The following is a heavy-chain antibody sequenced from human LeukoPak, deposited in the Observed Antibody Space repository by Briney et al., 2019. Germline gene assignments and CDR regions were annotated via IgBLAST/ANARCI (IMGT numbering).Heavy chain of an antibody. D-gene: IGHD3-10*01. CDR1: GGSFSGYY. CDR2: INHSGST. V-gene: IGHV4-34*01. CDR3: ARHGRYYGSGGRYYMDV. J-gene: IGHJ6*03. Sequence: SETLSLTCAVYGGSFSGYYWSWIRQPPGKGLEWIGEINHSGSTNYNPSLKSRVTISVDTSKNQFSLKLSSVTAADTAVYYCARHGRYYGSGGRYYMDVWGKGTTVTISS.